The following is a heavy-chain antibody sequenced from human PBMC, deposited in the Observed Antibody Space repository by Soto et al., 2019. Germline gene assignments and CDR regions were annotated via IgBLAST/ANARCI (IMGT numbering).Heavy chain of an antibody. V-gene: IGHV3-23*01. J-gene: IGHJ6*04. Sequence: GGSLRLSCAASGFTFSSYAMSWVRQAPGKGLEWVSAISGSGGSTYYADSVKGRFTISRDNSKNTLYLQMNSLRAEDTAVYYCAIRAKGAEEPAAKWVDVWGKGTTVTVSS. D-gene: IGHD2-2*01. CDR1: GFTFSSYA. CDR2: ISGSGGST. CDR3: AIRAKGAEEPAAKWVDV.